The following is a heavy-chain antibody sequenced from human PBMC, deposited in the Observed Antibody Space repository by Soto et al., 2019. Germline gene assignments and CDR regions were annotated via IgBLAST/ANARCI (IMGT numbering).Heavy chain of an antibody. J-gene: IGHJ5*02. CDR2: ISSSSSTI. CDR1: GFTFSSYS. Sequence: PGGSLRLSCAASGFTFSSYSMNWVRQAPGKGLEWVSYISSSSSTIYYADSVKGRFTISTDNAKNSLYLQMNSLRDEDTAVYYYSREPGSCGLNWFDPWGQGTLVTVSS. V-gene: IGHV3-48*02. CDR3: SREPGSCGLNWFDP. D-gene: IGHD1-26*01.